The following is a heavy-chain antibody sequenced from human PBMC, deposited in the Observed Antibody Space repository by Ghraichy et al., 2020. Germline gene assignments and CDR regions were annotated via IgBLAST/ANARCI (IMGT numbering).Heavy chain of an antibody. CDR1: GFTFSSYA. CDR3: AKYSSHWWNDVLDI. CDR2: ITGSGDNT. V-gene: IGHV3-23*01. J-gene: IGHJ3*02. Sequence: GESLNISCAASGFTFSSYAMGWVRQAPGKGLEWVSAITGSGDNTQYADSVKGRFTFSRDNSKNTLYLQLSSLRAEDTAVYYCAKYSSHWWNDVLDIWCQGTMVTVSS. D-gene: IGHD2-8*02.